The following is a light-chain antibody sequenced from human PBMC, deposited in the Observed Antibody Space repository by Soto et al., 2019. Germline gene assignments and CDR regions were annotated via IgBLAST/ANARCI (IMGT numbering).Light chain of an antibody. Sequence: EIVLTQSPAPLSLSPGERAPLSCRASQSVSSYLAWYQQKPGQAPRLLIYDASNSATGIPARFSGSGSGTDFTLTISSLEPEDFAVYYCQQRSNWPPWTFGQGTKVEIK. V-gene: IGKV3-11*01. CDR1: QSVSSY. J-gene: IGKJ1*01. CDR3: QQRSNWPPWT. CDR2: DAS.